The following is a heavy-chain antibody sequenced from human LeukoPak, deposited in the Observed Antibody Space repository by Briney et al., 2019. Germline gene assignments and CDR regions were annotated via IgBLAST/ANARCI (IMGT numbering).Heavy chain of an antibody. V-gene: IGHV1/OR15-3*02. CDR1: GYTFTGYY. J-gene: IGHJ4*02. Sequence: ASVKVSCKASGYTFTGYYMHWVRQAPGQGLEWMGWINPTNEKTKYSEKFQGRVTISRDTGASTVYMELSSVRSEDTAVYYCAREASLYGDSGADYWGQGTLVTVSS. D-gene: IGHD4-17*01. CDR3: AREASLYGDSGADY. CDR2: INPTNEKT.